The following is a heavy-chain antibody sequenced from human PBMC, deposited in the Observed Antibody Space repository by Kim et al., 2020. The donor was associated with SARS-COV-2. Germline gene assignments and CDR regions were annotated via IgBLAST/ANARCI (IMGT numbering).Heavy chain of an antibody. CDR2: DATEQ. J-gene: IGHJ4*02. Sequence: DATEQYYGDSVKGRFTVSRDNAKNSRYLQMNSLRAGDTAIYYCARGRGLDSWGQGTLVTVSS. V-gene: IGHV3-7*01. CDR3: ARGRGLDS.